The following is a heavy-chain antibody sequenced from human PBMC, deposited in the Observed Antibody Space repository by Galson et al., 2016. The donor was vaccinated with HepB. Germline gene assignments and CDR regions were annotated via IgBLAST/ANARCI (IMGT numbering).Heavy chain of an antibody. CDR2: ISGSGGST. V-gene: IGHV3-23*01. D-gene: IGHD2-15*01. CDR3: AKRMSYSYYYAMDI. Sequence: SLRLSCAASGFTFSSYAMSWVRQAPGKGLEWVSAISGSGGSTYYADSVKGRFTISRDNSKNTLYLQINSLRAEDTAVYYCAKRMSYSYYYAMDIWGQGTTVTVSS. J-gene: IGHJ6*02. CDR1: GFTFSSYA.